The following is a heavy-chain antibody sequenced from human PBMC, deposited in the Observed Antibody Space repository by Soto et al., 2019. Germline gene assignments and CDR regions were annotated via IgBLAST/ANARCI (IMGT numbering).Heavy chain of an antibody. V-gene: IGHV3-23*01. CDR2: INDNAGGT. CDR3: AREMWFGELSGGMDV. CDR1: GFTFNSYA. J-gene: IGHJ6*02. Sequence: GGSLRLSCGASGFTFNSYAMSWIRQAPGKGLEWVSTINDNAGGTYYADSVKGRFTISRDNSKNTLYLQMNSLRAEDTAVYYCAREMWFGELSGGMDVWGQGTTVTVSS. D-gene: IGHD3-10*01.